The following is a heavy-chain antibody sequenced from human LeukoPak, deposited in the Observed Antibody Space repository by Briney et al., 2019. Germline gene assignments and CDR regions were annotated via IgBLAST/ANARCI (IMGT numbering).Heavy chain of an antibody. CDR1: GFTFSSYG. CDR2: IRYDGINT. D-gene: IGHD6-13*01. V-gene: IGHV3-30*02. J-gene: IGHJ4*02. Sequence: PGGSLRLSCAASGFTFSSYGMHWVRQAPGKGLEWVTFIRYDGINTYADSVKGRFTISRDNSKNTLYLQMNSLRAEDTAVYYCAGSRQQQPTLFDYWGQGTLVTVSS. CDR3: AGSRQQQPTLFDY.